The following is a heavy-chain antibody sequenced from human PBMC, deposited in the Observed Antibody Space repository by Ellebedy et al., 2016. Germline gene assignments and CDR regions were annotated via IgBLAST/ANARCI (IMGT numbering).Heavy chain of an antibody. CDR2: MNPNSGNT. J-gene: IGHJ5*02. D-gene: IGHD2-21*02. V-gene: IGHV1-8*01. CDR3: ARGGSVVTAIGFDP. Sequence: ASVKVSCKASGYTFTSYDINWVRQATGQGLEWMGWMNPNSGNTGYAQKFQGRVTMTRNTSISTAYMELSSLRSEDTAVYYCARGGSVVTAIGFDPWGQGTLVTVSS. CDR1: GYTFTSYD.